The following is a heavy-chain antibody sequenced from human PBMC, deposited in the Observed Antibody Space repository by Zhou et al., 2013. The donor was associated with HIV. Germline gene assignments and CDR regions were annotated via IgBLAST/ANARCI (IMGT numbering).Heavy chain of an antibody. CDR3: ASDLLVEDAFDI. V-gene: IGHV1-2*02. CDR1: GYTLTELS. Sequence: QVHLSQSGPEVKKPGASVKVSCQVVGYTLTELSLHWVRQAPGKGLEWMGWINPNSGDTNYAQKFQGRVTVTTDTSIDTASMELSSLTSEDTAVYYCASDLLVEDAFDIWAKGQWSPSLQ. D-gene: IGHD2-15*01. J-gene: IGHJ3*02. CDR2: INPNSGDT.